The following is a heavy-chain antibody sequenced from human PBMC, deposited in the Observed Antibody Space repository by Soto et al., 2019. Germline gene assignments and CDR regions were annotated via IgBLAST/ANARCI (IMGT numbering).Heavy chain of an antibody. J-gene: IGHJ4*01. D-gene: IGHD3-3*01. CDR2: ISGSGDNT. CDR1: GFSFSDYA. Sequence: GSPRLSCKASGFSFSDYAMTWVRQAPGKGLEWVSVISGSGDNTFYAASVKGRFAISRDDSKNVLYLQMNSLSADDAAVYFCAKGRAIKVYGVDILFHYWGLATLLPLS. V-gene: IGHV3-23*01. CDR3: AKGRAIKVYGVDILFHY.